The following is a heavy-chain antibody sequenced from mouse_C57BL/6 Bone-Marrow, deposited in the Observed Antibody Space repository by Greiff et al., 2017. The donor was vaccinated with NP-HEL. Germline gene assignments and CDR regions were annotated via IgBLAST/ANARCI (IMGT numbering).Heavy chain of an antibody. CDR2: ISSGSSTI. D-gene: IGHD1-1*01. CDR3: ARGYYGSSSPYAMDY. Sequence: DVKLVESGGGLVKPGGSLKLSCAASGFTFSDYGMHWVRQAPEKGLEWVAYISSGSSTIYYADTVKGRFTISRDNAKNTLFLQMTGLRSEDTAMYYCARGYYGSSSPYAMDYWGQGTSVTVSS. CDR1: GFTFSDYG. V-gene: IGHV5-17*01. J-gene: IGHJ4*01.